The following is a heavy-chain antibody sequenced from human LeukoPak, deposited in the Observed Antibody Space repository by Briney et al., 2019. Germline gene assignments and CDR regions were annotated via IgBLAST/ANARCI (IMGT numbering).Heavy chain of an antibody. CDR1: GFTFSSYA. CDR3: AQTWGSVWYYFDS. D-gene: IGHD6-19*01. Sequence: GGSLRLSCAASGFTFSSYAMSWVRQTPGKGLEWVSSISGSGDKTYYADSVKGRFIISRVSSRTTLYLQMNSLRAEDTALYYCAQTWGSVWYYFDSWGQGTLVTVSS. J-gene: IGHJ4*02. CDR2: ISGSGDKT. V-gene: IGHV3-23*01.